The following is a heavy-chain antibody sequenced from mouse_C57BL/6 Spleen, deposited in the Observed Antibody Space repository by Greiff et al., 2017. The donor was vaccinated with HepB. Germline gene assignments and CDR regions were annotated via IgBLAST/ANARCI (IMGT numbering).Heavy chain of an antibody. V-gene: IGHV5-9-1*02. D-gene: IGHD2-4*01. CDR2: ISSGGDYI. Sequence: EVLLVESGEGLVKPGGSLKLSCAASGFTFSSYAMSWVRQTPEKRLEWVAYISSGGDYIYYADTLKGRFTISRDNAWNTLYLQMSSLKSEDTAMYYFTRDDIDYEYYPVDYWGQGTSVTVSS. CDR1: GFTFSSYA. CDR3: TRDDIDYEYYPVDY. J-gene: IGHJ4*01.